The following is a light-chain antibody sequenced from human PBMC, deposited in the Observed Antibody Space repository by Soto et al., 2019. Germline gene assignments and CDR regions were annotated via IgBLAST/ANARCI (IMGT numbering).Light chain of an antibody. CDR3: QQYNKWPRT. CDR2: AAS. CDR1: QVISTS. Sequence: DIQLTQSPSFLSPSIGESVTITCRASQVISTSLAWYQVKPGKAPKLLIYAASTLESGVPSRFSATVSGTEFSLTITSLQPEDFATYYCQQYNKWPRTFGQGTKVDI. V-gene: IGKV1-9*01. J-gene: IGKJ1*01.